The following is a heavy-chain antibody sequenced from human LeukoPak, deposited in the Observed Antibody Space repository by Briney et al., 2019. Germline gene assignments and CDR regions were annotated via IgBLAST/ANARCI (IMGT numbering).Heavy chain of an antibody. CDR1: GFTFRNYG. V-gene: IGHV3-30*18. Sequence: GGSLRLSCEASGFTFRNYGVHWVRQALGKGPEWVAVISYDGSNKYYPDSVRGRFTISRDNSKNTLFLQMNSLRADDTAVYYCAKDFGYGSGTYIDQWGQGTLVTVSS. J-gene: IGHJ5*02. D-gene: IGHD3-10*01. CDR2: ISYDGSNK. CDR3: AKDFGYGSGTYIDQ.